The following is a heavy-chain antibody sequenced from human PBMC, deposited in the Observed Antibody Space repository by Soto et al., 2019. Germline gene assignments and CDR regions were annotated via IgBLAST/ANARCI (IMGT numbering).Heavy chain of an antibody. D-gene: IGHD6-13*01. J-gene: IGHJ4*02. V-gene: IGHV3-74*01. CDR2: INGDGSFT. CDR3: ATHDGPAAAGLVLDF. CDR1: AFTFKNHW. Sequence: PGGSLRISCAASAFTFKNHWMHWVRQVPGKGPVWVSRINGDGSFTSYADAVKGRFTISRDNAKNSLYLQMNSLRAEDTAVYYCATHDGPAAAGLVLDFWGQGTLVTVSS.